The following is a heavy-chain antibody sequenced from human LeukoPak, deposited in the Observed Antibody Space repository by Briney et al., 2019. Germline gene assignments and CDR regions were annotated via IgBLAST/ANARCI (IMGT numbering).Heavy chain of an antibody. CDR2: ISGSGGST. CDR1: GFTFSSYA. Sequence: GGSLRLSCAASGFTFSSYAMSWVRQAPGKGLEWVSAISGSGGSTYYADSVKGRFTISRDNSKNTLYLQMNSLRAEDTAVYYCARDPFSECSFDYWSQGTLVTVSS. CDR3: ARDPFSECSFDY. J-gene: IGHJ4*02. V-gene: IGHV3-23*01. D-gene: IGHD6-25*01.